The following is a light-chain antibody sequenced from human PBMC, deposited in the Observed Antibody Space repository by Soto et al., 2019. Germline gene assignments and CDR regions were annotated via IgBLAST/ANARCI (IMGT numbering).Light chain of an antibody. CDR1: QSVSSY. J-gene: IGKJ4*01. Sequence: EIVLTQSPATLSLSPGERATLACRASQSVSSYLAWYQQKRGQAPRLLIYDASNRATGIPARFSGSGSGTDFSLIISSLEPEDFEVYYCQQRSSWPLTFGGGAKVEIK. CDR2: DAS. CDR3: QQRSSWPLT. V-gene: IGKV3-11*01.